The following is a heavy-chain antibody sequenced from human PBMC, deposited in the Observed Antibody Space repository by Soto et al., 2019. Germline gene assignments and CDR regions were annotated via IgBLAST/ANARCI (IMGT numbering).Heavy chain of an antibody. CDR1: GFTFSSYA. CDR3: AKSTGTSYYFYGMDV. D-gene: IGHD1-1*01. CDR2: ISGSGAST. Sequence: GGSLRLSCAASGFTFSSYAMSWVRQAPGKRLEWVSAISGSGASTFHADSVKGRFTISRDNSKNTLYLQMNSLRAEDTAVYFCAKSTGTSYYFYGMDVWGQGTTVTVSS. V-gene: IGHV3-23*01. J-gene: IGHJ6*02.